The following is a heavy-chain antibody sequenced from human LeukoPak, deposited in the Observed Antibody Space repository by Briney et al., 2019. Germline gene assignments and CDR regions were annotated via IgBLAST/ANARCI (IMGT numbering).Heavy chain of an antibody. CDR2: INPNSGGT. D-gene: IGHD6-13*01. CDR3: ARGLGSGIAAAADFDY. V-gene: IGHV1-2*04. CDR1: GYTFTSYD. Sequence: ASVKVSCKASGYTFTSYDINWVRQATGQGLEWMGWINPNSGGTNYAQKFQGWVTMTRDTSISTAYMELSRLRSDDTAVYYCARGLGSGIAAAADFDYWGQGTLVTVSS. J-gene: IGHJ4*02.